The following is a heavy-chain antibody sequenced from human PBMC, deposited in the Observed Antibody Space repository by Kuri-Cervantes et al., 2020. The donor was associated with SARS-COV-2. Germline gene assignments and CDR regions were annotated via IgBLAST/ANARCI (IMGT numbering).Heavy chain of an antibody. CDR1: GFTFSDYY. D-gene: IGHD2-21*01. J-gene: IGHJ3*02. V-gene: IGHV3-11*05. CDR3: ARDGRGDSASRAAFDI. CDR2: ISSSSSYT. Sequence: GGSLRLSCAASGFTFSDYYMSWIRQAPGKGLEWVSYISSSSSYTNYADSVKGRFTISRDNAKNSLYLQMNSLRAEDTAVYYCARDGRGDSASRAAFDIWGQGTMVTVSS.